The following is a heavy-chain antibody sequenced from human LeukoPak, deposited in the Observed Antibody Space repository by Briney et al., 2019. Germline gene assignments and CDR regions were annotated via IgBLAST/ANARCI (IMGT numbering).Heavy chain of an antibody. J-gene: IGHJ4*02. CDR3: AREAGYDYYIDY. Sequence: GGSLRLSCAASGFSFSSFWMTWVRQAPGKGLEWVVNIKEDGSEENYVAPVKGRFTISRDNAKNSLYLQMNSLRAEDTAVYFCAREAGYDYYIDYWGQGTLVTVSS. CDR1: GFSFSSFW. V-gene: IGHV3-7*01. D-gene: IGHD5-12*01. CDR2: IKEDGSEE.